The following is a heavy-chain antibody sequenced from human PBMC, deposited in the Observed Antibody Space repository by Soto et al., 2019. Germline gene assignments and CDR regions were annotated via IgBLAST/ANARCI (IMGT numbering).Heavy chain of an antibody. CDR3: TTEKTYYYDSSGYYLDPWIGAFDI. CDR2: IKSKTDGGTT. J-gene: IGHJ3*02. V-gene: IGHV3-15*07. CDR1: GFTFSNAR. D-gene: IGHD3-22*01. Sequence: PGGSLRLSCAASGFTFSNARMNWVRQAPGKGLEWVGRIKSKTDGGTTDYAAPVKGRFTISRDDSKNTLYLQMNSLKTEDTAVYYCTTEKTYYYDSSGYYLDPWIGAFDIWGQGTMVTVSS.